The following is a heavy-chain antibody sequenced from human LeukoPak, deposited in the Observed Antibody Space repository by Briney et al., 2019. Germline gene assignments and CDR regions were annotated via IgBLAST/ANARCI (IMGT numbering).Heavy chain of an antibody. CDR1: GFTFSSYG. CDR2: IWYDGSNK. CDR3: ARAYCSSTSCYLYYYYYYMDV. J-gene: IGHJ6*03. V-gene: IGHV3-33*01. D-gene: IGHD2-2*01. Sequence: GGSLRLSCAASGFTFSSYGMHWVRQAPGKGLEWVAVIWYDGSNKYYGSSGKGRVTISRDNYKTTLYLQMNSLRAEDTAVYYRARAYCSSTSCYLYYYYYYMDVWGKGTTVTVSS.